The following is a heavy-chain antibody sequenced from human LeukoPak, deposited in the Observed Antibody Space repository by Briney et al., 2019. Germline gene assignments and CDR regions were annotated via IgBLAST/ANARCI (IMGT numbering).Heavy chain of an antibody. CDR2: IYYSGST. Sequence: SETLSLTCTVSGGSISSYYWSWIRQPPGKGLEWIGYIYYSGSTNYNPSLKSRVTISVDTSKNQFSLKLTSVTAADTAVYYCASNDIQSLERAFDIWGQGTMVTVSS. J-gene: IGHJ3*02. CDR1: GGSISSYY. D-gene: IGHD3-9*01. CDR3: ASNDIQSLERAFDI. V-gene: IGHV4-59*08.